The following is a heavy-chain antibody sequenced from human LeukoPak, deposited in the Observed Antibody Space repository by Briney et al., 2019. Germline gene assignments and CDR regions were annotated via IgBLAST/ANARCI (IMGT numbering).Heavy chain of an antibody. V-gene: IGHV1-2*06. Sequence: EASVKVSCKASGYTFTGYYMHWVRQAPGQGLEWMGRINPNSGGTNYAQKFQGRVTMTRDTSISTAYMELSRLRSDDTAVYYCARYPRGRGYSGYDPAGFDYWGQGTLVTVSS. D-gene: IGHD5-12*01. CDR3: ARYPRGRGYSGYDPAGFDY. J-gene: IGHJ4*02. CDR2: INPNSGGT. CDR1: GYTFTGYY.